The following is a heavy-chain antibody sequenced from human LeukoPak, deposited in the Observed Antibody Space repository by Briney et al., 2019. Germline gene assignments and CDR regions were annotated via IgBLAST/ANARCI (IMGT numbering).Heavy chain of an antibody. CDR2: INSSGGST. V-gene: IGHV1-46*01. CDR3: ARFAVHRRLTVAGQFGLDY. J-gene: IGHJ4*02. D-gene: IGHD6-19*01. Sequence: ASVKVSCKASGYIFTSYNMYWVRQAPGQGLEWMGIINSSGGSTNYAQKFQGRVTMTRDTSTSTVYMELSSLRSEDTAVYYCARFAVHRRLTVAGQFGLDYWGQGTLVTVPS. CDR1: GYIFTSYN.